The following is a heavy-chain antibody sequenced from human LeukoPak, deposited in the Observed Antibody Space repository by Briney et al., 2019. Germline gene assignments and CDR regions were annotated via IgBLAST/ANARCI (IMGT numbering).Heavy chain of an antibody. V-gene: IGHV3-21*05. CDR3: ARDRQNKDFWSGGDY. D-gene: IGHD3-3*01. J-gene: IGHJ4*02. Sequence: GGTLRLSYAASGLTYSIYSMNGVREAPGKGLEGVSYISSSISYIYYADSVKGRFTISRDNAKNSLYLQMNSLRAEDTAVYYCARDRQNKDFWSGGDYWGQGTLVTVSS. CDR1: GLTYSIYS. CDR2: ISSSISYI.